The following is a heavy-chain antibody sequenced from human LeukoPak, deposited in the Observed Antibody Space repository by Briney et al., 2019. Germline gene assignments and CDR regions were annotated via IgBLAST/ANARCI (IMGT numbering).Heavy chain of an antibody. D-gene: IGHD2-21*02. CDR1: GGTFSSYA. J-gene: IGHJ3*02. CDR3: ASAWGIVVVTADTGNAFDI. V-gene: IGHV1-69*01. Sequence: SVKVSCKASGGTFSSYAISWVQQAPGQGLEWMGGIIPIFGTANYAQKFQGRVTITADESTSTAYMELSSLRSEDTAVYYCASAWGIVVVTADTGNAFDIWGQGTMVTVSS. CDR2: IIPIFGTA.